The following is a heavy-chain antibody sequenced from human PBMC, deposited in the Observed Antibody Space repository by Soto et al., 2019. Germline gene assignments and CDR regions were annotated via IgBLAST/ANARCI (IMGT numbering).Heavy chain of an antibody. V-gene: IGHV3-33*01. CDR1: GFTFSSYG. J-gene: IGHJ4*02. D-gene: IGHD6-13*01. Sequence: GGSLRLSCAASGFTFSSYGMHWVRQAPGKGLEWVAVIWYDGSNKYYADSVKGRFTISRDNSKNTLYLQMNSLRAEDTAVYYCAREDPGYSSSWSNFDYWGQGTLVTVSS. CDR3: AREDPGYSSSWSNFDY. CDR2: IWYDGSNK.